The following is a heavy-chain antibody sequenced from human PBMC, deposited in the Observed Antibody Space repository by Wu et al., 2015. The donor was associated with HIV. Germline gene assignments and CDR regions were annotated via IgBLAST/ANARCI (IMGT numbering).Heavy chain of an antibody. CDR1: GYTFTGHY. CDR2: ISIYNGDT. CDR3: ARAPSGYNSNDPIDY. V-gene: IGHV1-18*04. J-gene: IGHJ4*02. Sequence: QVQLVQSGAEVKTPGASVKVSCKASGYTFTGHYIHWVRQAPGQGLEWMGWISIYNGDTKYAQKFQGRLTLTTDTPTTTAYMELRSLRPDDTALYYCARAPSGYNSNDPIDYWGQGTLVIVSS. D-gene: IGHD5-24*01.